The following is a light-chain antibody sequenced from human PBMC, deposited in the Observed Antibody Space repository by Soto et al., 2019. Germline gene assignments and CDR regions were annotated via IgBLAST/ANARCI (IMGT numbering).Light chain of an antibody. V-gene: IGKV3-11*01. CDR3: QQRSDWPPIT. Sequence: EIVLTQCPDTLSLSPLERPNLSCSPSQSVNSYLAWYQQKPGQAPRLLIYDGSNRATGIPARFSGSGSGTDFTLTISSLEPEDFAVYYCQQRSDWPPITFGQGTRLEIK. CDR1: QSVNSY. CDR2: DGS. J-gene: IGKJ5*01.